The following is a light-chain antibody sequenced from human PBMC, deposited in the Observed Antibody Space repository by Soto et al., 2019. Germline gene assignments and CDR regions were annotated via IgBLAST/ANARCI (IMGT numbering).Light chain of an antibody. Sequence: EIVMTQSPATLSVSPGERATLSCRASQSVSSNLAWYQQKPGQAPRLLIYGASTRATGIPARFSGSGSGTESTLTIIRLQSEDFAVYYCKQYNNWPPGTFGQGTKVES. V-gene: IGKV3-15*01. CDR3: KQYNNWPPGT. CDR2: GAS. CDR1: QSVSSN. J-gene: IGKJ1*01.